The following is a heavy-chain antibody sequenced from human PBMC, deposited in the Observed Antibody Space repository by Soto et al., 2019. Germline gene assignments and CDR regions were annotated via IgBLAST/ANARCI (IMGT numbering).Heavy chain of an antibody. D-gene: IGHD6-19*01. CDR3: ASRTSGWYFDY. CDR2: ISGSGGST. CDR1: GFTFSSYA. J-gene: IGHJ4*02. V-gene: IGHV3-23*01. Sequence: EVQLLESGGGLVQPGGSLRLSCTASGFTFSSYAMNWVRQAPGKGLERVSVISGSGGSTYYADSVKGRFTISRDNSKNKLYLQMTSLRAEDTAVYYCASRTSGWYFDYWGQGTLVTVSS.